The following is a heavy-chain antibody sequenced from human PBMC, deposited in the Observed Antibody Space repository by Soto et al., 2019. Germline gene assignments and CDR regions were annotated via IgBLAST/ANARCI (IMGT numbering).Heavy chain of an antibody. J-gene: IGHJ4*02. Sequence: PGGSLRLSCAAPGFTFSSYSMNWVRQAPGKGLQWVSYISRSSSNIYYADSVKGRFTISRDNAKNSLYLQMNTLTDEDTAVYYCARAGTSLGYCSSTSCYEFDYWGQGTLVTVSS. CDR2: ISRSSSNI. V-gene: IGHV3-48*02. CDR3: ARAGTSLGYCSSTSCYEFDY. CDR1: GFTFSSYS. D-gene: IGHD2-2*01.